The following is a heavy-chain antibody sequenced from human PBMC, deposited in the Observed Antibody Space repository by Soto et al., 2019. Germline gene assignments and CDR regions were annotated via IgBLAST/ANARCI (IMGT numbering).Heavy chain of an antibody. D-gene: IGHD6-13*01. V-gene: IGHV1-18*01. Sequence: QVQLVQSGGEVKKPGASVKVSCKASGYTFTNYGITWMRQAPGQGLEYIGWISGYNGNTNYAQMLQDRVTMTTDRFTTTAYLELRSLTSDDTAVYYCARDLAWGEQQLVLHGGANWLDPWGQGTLVAVSS. J-gene: IGHJ5*02. CDR1: GYTFTNYG. CDR2: ISGYNGNT. CDR3: ARDLAWGEQQLVLHGGANWLDP.